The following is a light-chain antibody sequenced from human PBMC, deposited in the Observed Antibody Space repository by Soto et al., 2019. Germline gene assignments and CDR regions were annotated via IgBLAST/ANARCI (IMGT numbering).Light chain of an antibody. CDR3: CSYAGNTTYV. Sequence: QSALTQPASVSGSPRQSITISCTGTSSDVGRYNLVSWFQQHPGKAPKLMIYEVTKRPSGVSDRFSGSKSGNTASLTISGLQAEDEADYYCCSYAGNTTYVFGIGTKLTVL. CDR2: EVT. CDR1: SSDVGRYNL. J-gene: IGLJ1*01. V-gene: IGLV2-23*02.